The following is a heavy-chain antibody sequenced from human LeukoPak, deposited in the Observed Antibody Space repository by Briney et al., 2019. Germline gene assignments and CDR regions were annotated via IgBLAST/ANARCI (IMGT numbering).Heavy chain of an antibody. CDR1: GGSLSSYY. D-gene: IGHD3-22*01. Sequence: PSETLSLTCTVSGGSLSSYYWSWIRQPAGKGLEWIGRIYTSGKTNYNPSLKSRVTMSVDTSKNQFSLKLSSVTAADTAVYYCARDGTIGYFYDNSDYHSPFDYWGQGTLVTVSS. J-gene: IGHJ4*02. CDR2: IYTSGKT. V-gene: IGHV4-4*07. CDR3: ARDGTIGYFYDNSDYHSPFDY.